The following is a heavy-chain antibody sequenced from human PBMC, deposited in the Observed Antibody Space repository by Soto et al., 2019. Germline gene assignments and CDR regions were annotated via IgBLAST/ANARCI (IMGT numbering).Heavy chain of an antibody. D-gene: IGHD6-13*01. CDR1: GFTFSSYS. CDR2: ISSSSSYI. Sequence: XESLRLSCAASGFTFSSYSMNWVRQAPGKGLEWVSSISSSSSYIYYADSVKGRFTISRDNAKNSLYLQMNSLRAEDTAVYYCARDRAAAGPFPFDYWGQGTLVTVSS. CDR3: ARDRAAAGPFPFDY. V-gene: IGHV3-21*01. J-gene: IGHJ4*02.